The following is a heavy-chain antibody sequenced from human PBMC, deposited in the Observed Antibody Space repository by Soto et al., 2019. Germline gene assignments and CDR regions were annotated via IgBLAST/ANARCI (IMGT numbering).Heavy chain of an antibody. J-gene: IGHJ5*02. Sequence: EVQLLESGGGLVQPGGSLRLSCAASGFTFSSYAMSWVRQTPGKGLEWVSGISGGGGNTYYADSVTGRLTISRDNSRNTLYLQMNSLRAADTAIYYCAKDRGDGGRFSGIAVAGIPSWGQGTLVTVSS. V-gene: IGHV3-23*01. CDR3: AKDRGDGGRFSGIAVAGIPS. CDR1: GFTFSSYA. D-gene: IGHD6-19*01. CDR2: ISGGGGNT.